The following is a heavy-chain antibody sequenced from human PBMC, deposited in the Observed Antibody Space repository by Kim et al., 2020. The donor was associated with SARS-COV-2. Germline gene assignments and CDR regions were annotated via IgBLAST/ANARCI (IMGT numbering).Heavy chain of an antibody. CDR3: AKDLFWYSSSPGLDY. CDR2: IWYDGSNK. CDR1: GFTFSSYG. V-gene: IGHV3-33*06. D-gene: IGHD6-13*01. Sequence: GGSLRLSCAASGFTFSSYGMHWVRQAPGKGLEWVAVIWYDGSNKYYADSVKGRFTISRDNSKNTLYLQMNSLRAEDTAVYYCAKDLFWYSSSPGLDYWGQGTLVTVSS. J-gene: IGHJ4*02.